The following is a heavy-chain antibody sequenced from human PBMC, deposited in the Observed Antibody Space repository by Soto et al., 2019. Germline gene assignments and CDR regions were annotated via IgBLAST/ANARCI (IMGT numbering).Heavy chain of an antibody. CDR3: TRREQQLSAYDY. Sequence: EVQLVESGGGLVQPGGSLKLSCAASGFTFSGSAMHWVRQASGKGLEWVGRIRSKANSYATAYAASVKGSFTISRDDSKNTAYLQMNSLKTEDTAVYYCTRREQQLSAYDYWGQGTLVTVSS. CDR2: IRSKANSYAT. J-gene: IGHJ4*02. V-gene: IGHV3-73*02. CDR1: GFTFSGSA. D-gene: IGHD6-13*01.